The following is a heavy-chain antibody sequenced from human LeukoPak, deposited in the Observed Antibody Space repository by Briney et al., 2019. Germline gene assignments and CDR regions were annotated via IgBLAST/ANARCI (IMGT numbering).Heavy chain of an antibody. CDR2: INEDGGAK. D-gene: IGHD1-26*01. Sequence: GGSLRLSRAASGFPFSSYWMSWVRQAPGKGLEWVANINEDGGAKQYADSVKGRFTISRDNAKNSVYLQMNSLRAEDTAIYYCAKDERIGSFAYWGQGTLVTVSS. V-gene: IGHV3-7*01. J-gene: IGHJ4*02. CDR3: AKDERIGSFAY. CDR1: GFPFSSYW.